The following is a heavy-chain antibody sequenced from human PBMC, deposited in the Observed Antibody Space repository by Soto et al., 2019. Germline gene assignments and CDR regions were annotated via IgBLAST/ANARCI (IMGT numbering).Heavy chain of an antibody. CDR2: IYYSGRT. CDR3: ARVGSSSSESDDFDI. Sequence: KPSETLSLTCTVSGGSISSGGYYWIWLRQHPGKGLEWIGYIYYSGRTYDNPSSKSLVTISDDTSKNQFPLQLNSVTPEYTAVYYFARVGSSSSESDDFDIWGQGTMVTVSS. D-gene: IGHD6-13*01. V-gene: IGHV4-31*01. J-gene: IGHJ3*02. CDR1: GGSISSGGYY.